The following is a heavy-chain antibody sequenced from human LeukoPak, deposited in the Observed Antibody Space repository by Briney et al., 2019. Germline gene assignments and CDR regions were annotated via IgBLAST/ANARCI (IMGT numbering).Heavy chain of an antibody. D-gene: IGHD1-14*01. Sequence: SVKVSCKASGGTFNTYAITWVRQAPGQGLEWLGGIVPMFDTTNYGQKFQGRLTITADPSTSTAYMELSSLRSEDTTVYYCASGPFLTFDHTPEGYYHYYMDVWGPGTTVTTSS. CDR3: ASGPFLTFDHTPEGYYHYYMDV. CDR1: GGTFNTYA. CDR2: IVPMFDTT. J-gene: IGHJ6*03. V-gene: IGHV1-69*13.